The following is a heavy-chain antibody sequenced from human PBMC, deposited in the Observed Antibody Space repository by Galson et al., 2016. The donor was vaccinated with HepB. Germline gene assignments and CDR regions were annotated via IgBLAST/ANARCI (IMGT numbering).Heavy chain of an antibody. Sequence: SVKVSCKASGHSLTGNYIHWFRQAPGQGPEWMGWIGSNRGDTKYPQKFQGWVTITRDTSISTAFMEVRGLKSDDTAVYYCARNSGKGDGMDVWGQGTTVTVSS. CDR2: IGSNRGDT. D-gene: IGHD1-26*01. CDR3: ARNSGKGDGMDV. CDR1: GHSLTGNY. V-gene: IGHV1-2*04. J-gene: IGHJ6*02.